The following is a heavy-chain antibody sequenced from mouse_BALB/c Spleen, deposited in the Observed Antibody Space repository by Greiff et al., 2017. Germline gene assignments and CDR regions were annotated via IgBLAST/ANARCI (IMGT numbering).Heavy chain of an antibody. CDR2: ISSGGSYT. CDR3: TREGDGNYDYFDY. V-gene: IGHV5-6-4*01. D-gene: IGHD2-1*01. J-gene: IGHJ2*01. Sequence: DVKLVESGGGLVKPGGSLKLSCAASGFTFSSYTMSWVRQTPEKWLEWVATISSGGSYTYYPDSVKGRFTISRDNAKNTLYLQMSSLKSEDTAMYYCTREGDGNYDYFDYWGQGTTLTVSS. CDR1: GFTFSSYT.